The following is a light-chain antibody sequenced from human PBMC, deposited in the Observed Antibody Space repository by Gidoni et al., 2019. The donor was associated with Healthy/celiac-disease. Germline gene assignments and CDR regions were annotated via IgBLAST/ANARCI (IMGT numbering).Light chain of an antibody. CDR2: AAS. CDR3: QQANSFPLT. J-gene: IGKJ4*01. CDR1: QGISSW. V-gene: IGKV1-12*01. Sequence: DIQMTQSPSSVSASVGDRVTITCRASQGISSWLAWYQHKPGKAPTLLIYAASSLQSWVPSRFSGSGAGTDFTLTISSLQPEDFATYYCQQANSFPLTFGGGTKVEIK.